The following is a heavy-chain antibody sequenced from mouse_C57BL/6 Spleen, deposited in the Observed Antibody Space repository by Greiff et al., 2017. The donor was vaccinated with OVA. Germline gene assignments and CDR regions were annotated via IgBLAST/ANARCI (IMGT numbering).Heavy chain of an antibody. D-gene: IGHD2-10*01. CDR3: ARNPYYGYYFDY. V-gene: IGHV1-80*01. Sequence: VQLQQSGAELVKPGASVKISCKAPGYAFSSYWMNWVKQRPGKGLEWIGQIYPGDGDTNYNGKFKGKATLTADKSSSTAYMQLSSLTSEDSAVYFCARNPYYGYYFDYWGQGTTLTVSS. CDR1: GYAFSSYW. J-gene: IGHJ2*01. CDR2: IYPGDGDT.